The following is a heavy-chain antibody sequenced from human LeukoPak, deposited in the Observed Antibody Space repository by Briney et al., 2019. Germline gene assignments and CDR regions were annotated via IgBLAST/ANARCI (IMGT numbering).Heavy chain of an antibody. V-gene: IGHV3-20*04. Sequence: GGSLRLSCAASGFTFDDYGMSWVRQAPGKGLEWVSGINWNGGSTGYADSVKGRFTISRDNSKNTLYLQMNSLRAEDTAVYYCARSPRGGNWLDPWGQGTLVTVSS. J-gene: IGHJ5*02. CDR1: GFTFDDYG. D-gene: IGHD3-16*01. CDR2: INWNGGST. CDR3: ARSPRGGNWLDP.